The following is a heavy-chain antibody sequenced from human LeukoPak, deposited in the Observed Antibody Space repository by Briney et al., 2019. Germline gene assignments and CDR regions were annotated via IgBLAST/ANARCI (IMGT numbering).Heavy chain of an antibody. CDR3: AKARIAAAGTGAFDV. V-gene: IGHV3-23*01. J-gene: IGHJ3*01. D-gene: IGHD6-13*01. CDR1: GFTFSSYA. Sequence: PGGSLRLSCAASGFTFSSYAMTWVRQAPGKGLEWVSALSATDHSAQYAQSVKGRFTISRDNSKNTLYLQMNSLSAEDTAVYYCAKARIAAAGTGAFDVWGQGTMVTVSS. CDR2: LSATDHSA.